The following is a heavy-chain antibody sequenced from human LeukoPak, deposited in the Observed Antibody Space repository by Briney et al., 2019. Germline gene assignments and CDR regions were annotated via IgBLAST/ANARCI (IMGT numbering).Heavy chain of an antibody. D-gene: IGHD2-15*01. CDR2: IYHTGIT. CDR1: GDSINNGGYF. Sequence: SETLSLTCTVSGDSINNGGYFWSWIRQPPGKGLEWIGYIYHTGITYYNLSLKSRVTISLDKPTNQFSLKLTSVTAADTAVYYCAREDVVRYDYWGQGTLVTVSS. J-gene: IGHJ4*02. V-gene: IGHV4-30-2*01. CDR3: AREDVVRYDY.